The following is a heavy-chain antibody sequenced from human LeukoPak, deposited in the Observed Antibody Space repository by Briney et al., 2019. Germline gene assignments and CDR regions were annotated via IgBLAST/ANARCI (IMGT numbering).Heavy chain of an antibody. V-gene: IGHV3-49*03. J-gene: IGHJ4*02. Sequence: GGSLRLSCTASGFTFGDSAMGWFRQAPGKGLEWVGFIRGNGYGGTKEYAASVKCSFTISKDNSKSIDHLQMNSLKTECAAVYYCTRVGRCSGGSCGFYFDYWGEGTLVTVSS. CDR1: GFTFGDSA. D-gene: IGHD2-15*01. CDR3: TRVGRCSGGSCGFYFDY. CDR2: IRGNGYGGTK.